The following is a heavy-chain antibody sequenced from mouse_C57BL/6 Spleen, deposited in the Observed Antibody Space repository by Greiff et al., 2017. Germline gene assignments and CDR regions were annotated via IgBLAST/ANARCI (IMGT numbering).Heavy chain of an antibody. D-gene: IGHD1-1*01. J-gene: IGHJ3*01. V-gene: IGHV14-1*01. CDR2: IDPEDGDT. CDR3: TTPIYYGSSWFAY. CDR1: GFNIKDYY. Sequence: EVQLQQSGAELVRPGASVKLSCTASGFNIKDYYMHWVKQRPEQGLEWIGRIDPEDGDTEYAPKFQGKATMTADTSSNTAYLQLSRLTSEDTAVYYCTTPIYYGSSWFAYWGQGTLVTVSA.